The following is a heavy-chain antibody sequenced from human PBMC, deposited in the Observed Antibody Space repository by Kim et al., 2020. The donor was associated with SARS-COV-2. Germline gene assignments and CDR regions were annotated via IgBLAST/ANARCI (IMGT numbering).Heavy chain of an antibody. Sequence: GGSLRLSCAASGFTFSSYWMSWVRQAPGKGLEWVANIKQDGSEKYYVDSVKGRFTISRDNAKNSLYLQMNSLRAEDTAVYYCAGDSSYYYDSSGYSDYWGQGTLVTVSS. J-gene: IGHJ4*02. CDR1: GFTFSSYW. CDR3: AGDSSYYYDSSGYSDY. V-gene: IGHV3-7*01. D-gene: IGHD3-22*01. CDR2: IKQDGSEK.